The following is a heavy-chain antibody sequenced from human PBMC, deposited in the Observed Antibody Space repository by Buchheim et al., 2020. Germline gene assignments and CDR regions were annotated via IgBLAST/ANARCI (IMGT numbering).Heavy chain of an antibody. CDR3: ARHSLDYYASGTYAEFDY. D-gene: IGHD3-10*01. CDR1: GGSISSSSYY. V-gene: IGHV4-39*01. Sequence: QLQLQESGPGLVKPSETLSLTCTVSGGSISSSSYYWGWIRQPPGKGLEWIGSFYGSTYYNPSLKSRVTISVDTSKNQFFLKLSSVTAADTAVYYCARHSLDYYASGTYAEFDYWGQGTL. J-gene: IGHJ4*02. CDR2: FYGST.